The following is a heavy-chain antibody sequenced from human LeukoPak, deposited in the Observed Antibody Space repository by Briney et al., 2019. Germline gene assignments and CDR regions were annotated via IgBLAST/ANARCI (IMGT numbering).Heavy chain of an antibody. Sequence: SETLSLTCTVSGGSFSSYYWTWIRQPAGKGLEWIGRIYNSGTTNYSPSLESRVTMSLDTSKNQFSLKLSSVTAADTAVYYCARSAIGVATAWFDPWGQGTLVTVSS. D-gene: IGHD6-25*01. V-gene: IGHV4-4*07. CDR1: GGSFSSYY. CDR3: ARSAIGVATAWFDP. CDR2: IYNSGTT. J-gene: IGHJ5*02.